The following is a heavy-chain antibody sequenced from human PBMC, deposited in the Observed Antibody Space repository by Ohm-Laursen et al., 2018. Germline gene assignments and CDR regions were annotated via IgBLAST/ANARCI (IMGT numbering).Heavy chain of an antibody. CDR3: VLGEWLDY. Sequence: SLRLSCAASGFTFNSRGMTWVRQAPGKGLEWVANITHGGHETFYVDSVKGRFTISRDNAKNSLYLQMNSLRAEDTAVYYCVLGEWLDYWGQGTLVTVSS. CDR1: GFTFNSRG. J-gene: IGHJ4*02. D-gene: IGHD3-16*01. V-gene: IGHV3-7*01. CDR2: ITHGGHET.